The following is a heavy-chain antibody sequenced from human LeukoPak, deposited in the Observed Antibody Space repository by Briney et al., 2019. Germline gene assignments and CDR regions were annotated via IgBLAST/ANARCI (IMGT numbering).Heavy chain of an antibody. D-gene: IGHD5-18*01. CDR2: ISSSSAYI. Sequence: PGGSLRLSCAASRFTFSSYSMNWVRQAPGKGLEWVSSISSSSAYIYYADSVKGRFTISRDNAKNSLYLQMNSLRAEDTAVYYCARHATLYSYGHSDYWGQGTLVTVSS. CDR1: RFTFSSYS. CDR3: ARHATLYSYGHSDY. J-gene: IGHJ4*02. V-gene: IGHV3-21*01.